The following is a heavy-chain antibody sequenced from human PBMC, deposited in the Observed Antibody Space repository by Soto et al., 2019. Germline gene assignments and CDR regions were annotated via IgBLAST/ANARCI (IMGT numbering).Heavy chain of an antibody. CDR1: RFSFNTFA. CDR3: VRWSYLDY. Sequence: WGSLRLSCVASRFSFNTFAMIWVRQAPGKGFEWVSTISGSDGKTFYADSVKGRFSISRDTSKNMLYLQMNNLRGDDTAVYYCVRWSYLDYWGQGTRVTVSS. J-gene: IGHJ4*02. CDR2: ISGSDGKT. D-gene: IGHD3-3*01. V-gene: IGHV3-23*01.